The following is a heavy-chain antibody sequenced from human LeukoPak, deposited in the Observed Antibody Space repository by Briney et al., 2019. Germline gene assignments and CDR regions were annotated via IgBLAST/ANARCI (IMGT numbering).Heavy chain of an antibody. CDR1: GFTLDNYA. Sequence: PGGSLRLSCAASGFTLDNYAMTWVRQAPGKGLEWVSAIRVSDGYTYYADSVQGRFIISRDKSKNTVSLQMNSLTGDDTALYYCARVAGSYSIRPFDFWGQGTVAIVSS. CDR3: ARVAGSYSIRPFDF. V-gene: IGHV3-23*01. CDR2: IRVSDGYT. D-gene: IGHD1-26*01. J-gene: IGHJ4*02.